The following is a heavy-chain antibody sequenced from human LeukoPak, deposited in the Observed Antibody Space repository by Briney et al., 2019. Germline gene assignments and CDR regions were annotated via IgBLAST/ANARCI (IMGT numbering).Heavy chain of an antibody. CDR1: GFTFSSYA. CDR2: ISSSSSYI. J-gene: IGHJ3*02. CDR3: ARNLELELRSAFDI. D-gene: IGHD1-7*01. Sequence: GGSLRLSCAASGFTFSSYAMSWVRQAPGKGLEWVSSISSSSSYIYYADSVKGRFTISRDNAKNSLYLQMNSLRAEDTAVYYCARNLELELRSAFDIWGQGTMVTVSS. V-gene: IGHV3-21*01.